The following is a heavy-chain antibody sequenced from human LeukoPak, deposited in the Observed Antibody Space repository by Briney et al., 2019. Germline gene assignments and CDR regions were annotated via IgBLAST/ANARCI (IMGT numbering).Heavy chain of an antibody. Sequence: PSETLSLTCAVYGGSFSGYYWSWIRQPPGKGLEWIGEINHSGSTNYNPSLKSRVTISVETSKNQFSLKLSSVTAADTAVYYCARGSSGWYTEFNWFDPWGQGTLVTVSS. CDR3: ARGSSGWYTEFNWFDP. D-gene: IGHD6-19*01. CDR2: INHSGST. V-gene: IGHV4-34*01. J-gene: IGHJ5*02. CDR1: GGSFSGYY.